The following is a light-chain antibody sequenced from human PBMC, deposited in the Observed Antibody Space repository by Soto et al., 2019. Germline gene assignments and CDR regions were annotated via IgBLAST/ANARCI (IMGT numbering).Light chain of an antibody. V-gene: IGKV3-20*01. CDR2: GAS. Sequence: EIVLTQSPGTLSLSPGERATLSCRASQSVSSSYLAWYQQKPGQAPRLLIYGASSRATGIPDRFSGSGSGTDFTLTISRLEPEDFAVYYCQHYGNSPPLTFGGGTRVDIK. J-gene: IGKJ4*01. CDR3: QHYGNSPPLT. CDR1: QSVSSSY.